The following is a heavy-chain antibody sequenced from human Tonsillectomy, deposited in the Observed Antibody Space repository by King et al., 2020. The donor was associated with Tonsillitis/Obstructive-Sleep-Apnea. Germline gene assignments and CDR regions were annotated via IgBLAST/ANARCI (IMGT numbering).Heavy chain of an antibody. D-gene: IGHD3-16*02. CDR1: GGSFSGYY. Sequence: HVQLQQWGAGLLKPSETLSLTCAVYGGSFSGYYWNWIRQPPGKGLEWIGEINHSGTTYYNPSLKSRVTISVDTSKNQSSLKLSSVTAADTTVYYCARARSSGDYIWGSYRILDYWGQGTLVTVSS. J-gene: IGHJ4*02. CDR3: ARARSSGDYIWGSYRILDY. CDR2: INHSGTT. V-gene: IGHV4-34*01.